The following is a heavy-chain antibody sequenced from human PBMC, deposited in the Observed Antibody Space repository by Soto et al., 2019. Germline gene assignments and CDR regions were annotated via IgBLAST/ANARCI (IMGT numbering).Heavy chain of an antibody. CDR1: GYTFISYD. V-gene: IGHV1-8*01. CDR2: MNPNSGNT. J-gene: IGHJ4*02. D-gene: IGHD6-13*01. CDR3: ARAYSSTWYEEGY. Sequence: QVQLMQSGAEVKKPGASVKVSCKTSGYTFISYDINWVRQAPGQGLEWVGWMNPNSGNTGYGQKFQGRVTMTRDIXINTAYMELSSLKSEDTAVYYCARAYSSTWYEEGYWGQGTLVTVSS.